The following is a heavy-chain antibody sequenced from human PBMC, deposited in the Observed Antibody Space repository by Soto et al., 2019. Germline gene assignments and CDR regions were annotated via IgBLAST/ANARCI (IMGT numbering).Heavy chain of an antibody. Sequence: GGSLRLSCAASGFTFSSYAMSWVRQAPGKGLEWVSAISGSGGSTYYADSVKGRFTISRDNSKNTLYLQMNSLRAEDTAVYYSAKSPGMYYYDSSGYYHYDYWGQGTLVTV. CDR3: AKSPGMYYYDSSGYYHYDY. J-gene: IGHJ4*02. CDR1: GFTFSSYA. D-gene: IGHD3-22*01. CDR2: ISGSGGST. V-gene: IGHV3-23*01.